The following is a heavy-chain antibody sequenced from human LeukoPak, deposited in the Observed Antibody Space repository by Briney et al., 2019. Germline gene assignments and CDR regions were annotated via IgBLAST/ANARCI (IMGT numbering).Heavy chain of an antibody. CDR2: ISSSSSTI. CDR3: ARSSRDDYVWGSYRSYLVFDY. D-gene: IGHD3-16*02. CDR1: GFIFSSYP. J-gene: IGHJ4*02. V-gene: IGHV3-48*01. Sequence: GGSLRLSCAASGFIFSSYPMHWVRQAPGKGLEWVSYISSSSSTIYYADSVKGRFTISRGNAKNSLYLQMNSLRAEDTAVYYCARSSRDDYVWGSYRSYLVFDYWGQGTLVTVSS.